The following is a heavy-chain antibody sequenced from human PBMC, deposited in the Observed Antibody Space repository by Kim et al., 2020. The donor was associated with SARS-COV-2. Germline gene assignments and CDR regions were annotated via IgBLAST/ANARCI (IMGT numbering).Heavy chain of an antibody. V-gene: IGHV3-11*05. Sequence: NYADSGKGRFTISRDNAKNSLYLQMNSLRAEDTALYYCARDSCGSTSCFDYWGQGTLVTVSS. D-gene: IGHD2-2*01. CDR3: ARDSCGSTSCFDY. J-gene: IGHJ4*02.